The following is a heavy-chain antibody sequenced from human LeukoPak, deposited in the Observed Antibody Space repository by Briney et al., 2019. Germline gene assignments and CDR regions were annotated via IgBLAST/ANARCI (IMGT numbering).Heavy chain of an antibody. D-gene: IGHD6-13*01. CDR1: GYTFTGYY. CDR3: ARDGLHFGAAAIDY. CDR2: INPNSGGT. V-gene: IGHV1-2*02. Sequence: ASVKVSCKASGYTFTGYYMHWVRQAPGQGLEWMGWINPNSGGTNYAQKFQGRVTMTRDTSISTAYMELSRLRSDDTAVYYCARDGLHFGAAAIDYWGQGTLVTVSS. J-gene: IGHJ4*02.